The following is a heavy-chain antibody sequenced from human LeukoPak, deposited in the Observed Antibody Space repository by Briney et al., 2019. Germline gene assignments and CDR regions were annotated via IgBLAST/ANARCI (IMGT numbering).Heavy chain of an antibody. J-gene: IGHJ4*02. D-gene: IGHD3-22*01. CDR3: SKRDYYDNYFDY. Sequence: GGSLRLSCVASGFTFSSHAMSWVRQAPGKGLEWVSINGGNGGNTYYADSVKGRFTISRDNSKNTLFLQMNSLRAEDTAVYYCSKRDYYDNYFDYWGQGTLVTVSS. CDR2: NGGNGGNT. V-gene: IGHV3-23*01. CDR1: GFTFSSHA.